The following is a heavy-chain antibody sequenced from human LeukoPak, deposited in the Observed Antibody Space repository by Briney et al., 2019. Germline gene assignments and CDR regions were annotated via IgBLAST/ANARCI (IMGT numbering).Heavy chain of an antibody. CDR2: IYYSGST. V-gene: IGHV4-59*01. J-gene: IGHJ6*03. D-gene: IGHD3-10*01. Sequence: SETLSLTCTVSGGSISSYYWSWIRQPPGKGLEWIGYIYYSGSTNYNPSLKSRVTISVDTSKNQFSLKLSSVTAADTAVYYCARAKWFGELYYYYYMDVWGKGTTVTISS. CDR1: GGSISSYY. CDR3: ARAKWFGELYYYYYMDV.